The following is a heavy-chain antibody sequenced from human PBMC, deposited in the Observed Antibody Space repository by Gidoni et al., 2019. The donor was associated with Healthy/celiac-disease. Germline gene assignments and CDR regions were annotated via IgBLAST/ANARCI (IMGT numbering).Heavy chain of an antibody. CDR2: ISGSGGST. Sequence: EVQLLESGGGLVQPGGSLRLSCAASGFPFSSYAMSWVRQAPGKGLEWVSAISGSGGSTYYADSVKGRFTISRDNSKNTLYLQMNSLRAEDTAVYYCAKADYYGSGSYLWFDPWGQGTLVTVSS. J-gene: IGHJ5*02. V-gene: IGHV3-23*01. CDR3: AKADYYGSGSYLWFDP. CDR1: GFPFSSYA. D-gene: IGHD3-10*01.